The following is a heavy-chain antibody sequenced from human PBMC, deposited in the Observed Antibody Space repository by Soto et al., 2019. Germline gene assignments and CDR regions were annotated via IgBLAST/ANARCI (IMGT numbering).Heavy chain of an antibody. CDR3: ARGRTDYAYFES. V-gene: IGHV4-39*01. CDR1: GGSIRDTIYY. J-gene: IGHJ4*02. Sequence: SLTCTVSGGSIRDTIYYWGWIRQPPGKGLEWIGSIHYSGSTHYSPSLKSRVTISVDPSKSQFSLNLTSVTPADTSVYYCARGRTDYAYFESWGQGTLVTVSS. D-gene: IGHD3-16*01. CDR2: IHYSGST.